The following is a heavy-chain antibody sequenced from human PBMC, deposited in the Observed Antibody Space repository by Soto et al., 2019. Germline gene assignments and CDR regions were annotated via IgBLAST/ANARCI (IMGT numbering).Heavy chain of an antibody. J-gene: IGHJ6*02. D-gene: IGHD2-2*01. Sequence: GGSLRLSCAASGFTFSSYAMSWVRHAPGKGLEWVSAISGSGGSTYYADSVKGRFTISRDNSKNTLYLQMNSLRAEDTAVYYCAKDLPAASYYYYGMDVWGQGTTVTVSS. CDR3: AKDLPAASYYYYGMDV. V-gene: IGHV3-23*01. CDR1: GFTFSSYA. CDR2: ISGSGGST.